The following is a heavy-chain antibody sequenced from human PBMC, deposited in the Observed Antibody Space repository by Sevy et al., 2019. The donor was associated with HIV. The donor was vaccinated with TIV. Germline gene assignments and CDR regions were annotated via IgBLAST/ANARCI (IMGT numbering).Heavy chain of an antibody. Sequence: GGSLRLSCAASGFTFSSYAMSWVRQAPGKGLEWVSAISGSGGSTYYADSGKGRFTISRDNSKNTLYLQMNSLRAEDTAVYYCAKVRTGILWFGELFHFDYWGQGTLVTVSS. CDR3: AKVRTGILWFGELFHFDY. CDR1: GFTFSSYA. J-gene: IGHJ4*02. CDR2: ISGSGGST. V-gene: IGHV3-23*01. D-gene: IGHD3-10*01.